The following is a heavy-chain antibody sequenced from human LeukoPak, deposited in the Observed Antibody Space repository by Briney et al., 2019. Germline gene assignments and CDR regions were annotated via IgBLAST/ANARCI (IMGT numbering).Heavy chain of an antibody. CDR1: GGSISSGGYY. J-gene: IGHJ4*02. CDR3: ARDSGSHPGNEFDY. D-gene: IGHD1-26*01. CDR2: IYYSGST. Sequence: SETLSLTCTVSGGSISSGGYYWSWIRQHPGKGLEWIGYIYYSGSTYYNPSLKSRVTISVDTSKNQFSLKLSSVTAADTAVYYCARDSGSHPGNEFDYWGQGTLVTVSS. V-gene: IGHV4-31*03.